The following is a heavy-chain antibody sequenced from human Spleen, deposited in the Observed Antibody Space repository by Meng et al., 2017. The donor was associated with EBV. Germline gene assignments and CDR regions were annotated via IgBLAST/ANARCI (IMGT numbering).Heavy chain of an antibody. CDR2: ISSSGST. CDR1: GASISDSSAY. Sequence: QFQLQEPGPRLVRPAETLSLTCGVSGASISDSSAYWGWIRQSPRKGLEWIGTISSSGSTFYNPSLESRLTLSVDTTENHFALKLTSVTAADTAMYYCARHTGDFDYWGQGALVTVSS. CDR3: ARHTGDFDY. V-gene: IGHV4-39*01. D-gene: IGHD2-8*02. J-gene: IGHJ4*02.